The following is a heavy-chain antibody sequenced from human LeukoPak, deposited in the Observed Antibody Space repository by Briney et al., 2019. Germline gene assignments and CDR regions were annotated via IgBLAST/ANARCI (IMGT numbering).Heavy chain of an antibody. CDR1: GFTFSSYA. Sequence: GGSLRLSCAASGFTFSSYAMHWVRQAPGKGLEWVSAIRSGSSSIYYADSVKGRFTISRDNAQNSVFLQMNSLRAEDTAVYYCTRDGQYYGMDVWGQGTTVTVSS. V-gene: IGHV3-21*01. CDR2: IRSGSSSI. J-gene: IGHJ6*02. CDR3: TRDGQYYGMDV.